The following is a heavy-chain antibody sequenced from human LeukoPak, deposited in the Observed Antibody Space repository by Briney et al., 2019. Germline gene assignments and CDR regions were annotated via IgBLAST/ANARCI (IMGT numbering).Heavy chain of an antibody. V-gene: IGHV3-21*01. J-gene: IGHJ4*02. CDR3: ARSRTGYYSGFDY. CDR1: GFTFSSYS. CDR2: ISSSSSYI. D-gene: IGHD3/OR15-3a*01. Sequence: GGSLRLSCAASGFTFSSYSMNWVRQAPGKGLEWVSSISSSSSYIYYADSVKGRFTISRDNAKNSLYLQMNSLRAEDTAVYYCARSRTGYYSGFDYWGQGTLVTVSP.